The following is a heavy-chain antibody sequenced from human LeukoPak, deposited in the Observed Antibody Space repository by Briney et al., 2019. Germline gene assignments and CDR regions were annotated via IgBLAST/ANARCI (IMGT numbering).Heavy chain of an antibody. CDR1: GWSFSGYY. D-gene: IGHD2-2*01. CDR3: ARGRDVGGYCSSTSCYPFDY. J-gene: IGHJ4*02. CDR2: IST. Sequence: SETLSLTCAVYGWSFSGYYWSWIRQPPGKGLEWSGEISTNYNPSLKSRVTISVDTSKNQFSLKLSSVTAADTAVYYCARGRDVGGYCSSTSCYPFDYWGQGTLVTVSS. V-gene: IGHV4-34*01.